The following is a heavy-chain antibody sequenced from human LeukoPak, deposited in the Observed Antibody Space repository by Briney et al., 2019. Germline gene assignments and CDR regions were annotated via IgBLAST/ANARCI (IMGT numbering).Heavy chain of an antibody. CDR1: CYTYTSYG. J-gene: IGHJ4*02. Sequence: ASVKRSCKASCYTYTSYGMRWVRQAPGQGLEWMGWISAYNGNTNYAQKLQGRVTMTTDTSTSTAYMELRSLRSDDTAVYYCARDGGRYDFCRGNPGYDNWGQGTLVSVSS. CDR3: ARDGGRYDFCRGNPGYDN. CDR2: ISAYNGNT. V-gene: IGHV1-18*01. D-gene: IGHD3-3*01.